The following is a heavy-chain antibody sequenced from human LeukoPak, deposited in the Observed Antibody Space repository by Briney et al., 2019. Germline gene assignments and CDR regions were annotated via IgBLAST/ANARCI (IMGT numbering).Heavy chain of an antibody. CDR1: GGAFSSYA. V-gene: IGHV1-69*05. J-gene: IGHJ4*02. Sequence: SVKVSCKASGGAFSSYAISWVRQAPGQGLEWMGGIIPIFGTANYAQKFQGRVTITTDESTSTAYMELSSLRSGDTAVYYCARGGRYCSGGSCYQDFDYWGQGTLVTVSS. CDR2: IIPIFGTA. D-gene: IGHD2-15*01. CDR3: ARGGRYCSGGSCYQDFDY.